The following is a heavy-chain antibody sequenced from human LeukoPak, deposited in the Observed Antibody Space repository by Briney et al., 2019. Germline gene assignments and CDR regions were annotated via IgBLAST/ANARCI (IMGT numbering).Heavy chain of an antibody. CDR3: ARDSRWEIYYYYYGMDV. D-gene: IGHD1-26*01. Sequence: ASVKVSCKASGYTFTSYGISWVRQAPGQGLEWMGWISAYNGNTNYAQKLQGRVTMTTDTSTSTAYMELRSLRSDDTAVYYCARDSRWEIYYYYYGMDVWGQGTTVTVSS. V-gene: IGHV1-18*01. CDR2: ISAYNGNT. J-gene: IGHJ6*02. CDR1: GYTFTSYG.